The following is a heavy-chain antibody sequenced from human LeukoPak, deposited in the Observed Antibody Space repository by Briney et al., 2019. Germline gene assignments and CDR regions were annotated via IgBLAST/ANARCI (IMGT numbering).Heavy chain of an antibody. J-gene: IGHJ5*02. CDR3: ARGKRYCSSTSCCTFDP. CDR2: MNPNSGNT. Sequence: ASVKVSCKASGYTFTSYDINWVRQATGQGLEWMGWMNPNSGNTGYAQKFQGRVTITRNTSISTAYMELSSLRSEDTAVYYCARGKRYCSSTSCCTFDPWGQGTLVTVSS. CDR1: GYTFTSYD. V-gene: IGHV1-8*03. D-gene: IGHD2-2*02.